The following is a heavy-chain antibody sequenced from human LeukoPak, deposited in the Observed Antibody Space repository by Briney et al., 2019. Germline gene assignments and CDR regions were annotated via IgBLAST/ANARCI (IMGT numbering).Heavy chain of an antibody. D-gene: IGHD3-10*01. CDR3: ARLPSPVWFGARGAFDI. V-gene: IGHV5-51*01. J-gene: IGHJ3*02. Sequence: KCGESLKISCKGFGYTFTNYWIGWVRQMPGKGLEWMGIIFPGDFDTRYSPSFQGQVTISADKSIGTAYLQLSSLKASDSAMYYCARLPSPVWFGARGAFDIWGQGTMVTVSS. CDR1: GYTFTNYW. CDR2: IFPGDFDT.